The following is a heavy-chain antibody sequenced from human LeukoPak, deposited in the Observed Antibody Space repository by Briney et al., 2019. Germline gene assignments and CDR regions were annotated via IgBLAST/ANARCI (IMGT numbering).Heavy chain of an antibody. Sequence: PSETLSLTCASYGESFKAYYWNGIRQSPGKGLEWIGEINHSGSTKYNPALKSRVPISVDASMSQFSLTLTSVTAADSAVYYCASSGIAVTGPAYYFHYWGQGTLVTVPS. CDR1: GESFKAYY. V-gene: IGHV4-34*01. D-gene: IGHD6-19*01. CDR3: ASSGIAVTGPAYYFHY. CDR2: INHSGST. J-gene: IGHJ4*02.